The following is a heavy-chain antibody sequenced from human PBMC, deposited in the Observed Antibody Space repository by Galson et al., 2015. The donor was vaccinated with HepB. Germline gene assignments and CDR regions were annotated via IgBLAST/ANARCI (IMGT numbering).Heavy chain of an antibody. CDR3: ARGGYCSGGDCYSTGGHY. CDR2: IKSDGSST. D-gene: IGHD2-15*01. Sequence: SLRLSCAASGFTFNNYWMHWIRQAPGKGLVWVSCIKSDGSSTTYADSVKGRFTISRDNAMNTLYLQMNSLRAEDTAVYFCARGGYCSGGDCYSTGGHYWGQGAPVTVSS. V-gene: IGHV3-74*01. CDR1: GFTFNNYW. J-gene: IGHJ4*02.